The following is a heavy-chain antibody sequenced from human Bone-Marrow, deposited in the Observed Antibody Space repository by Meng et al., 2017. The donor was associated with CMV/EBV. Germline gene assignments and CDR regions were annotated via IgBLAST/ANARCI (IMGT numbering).Heavy chain of an antibody. CDR3: AREGPGDGATYFFDY. J-gene: IGHJ4*02. CDR2: IYPASGGT. CDR1: GYTFTGHY. V-gene: IGHV1-2*02. D-gene: IGHD1-26*01. Sequence: ASVKVSCKASGYTFTGHYLHWVRQAPGQGLEWLGWIYPASGGTNYAQNFQGRVTMTSDTSISTAYMELSRLRSDDTAVYYCAREGPGDGATYFFDYWGQGTLVTVSS.